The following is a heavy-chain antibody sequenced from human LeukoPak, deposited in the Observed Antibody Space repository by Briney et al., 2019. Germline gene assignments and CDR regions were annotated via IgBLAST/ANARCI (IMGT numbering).Heavy chain of an antibody. CDR2: IIPILGTA. CDR1: GGTFSSYA. Sequence: SVKVSCKASGGTFSSYAISWVRQAPGQGLEWMGGIIPILGTANYAQKFQGRVTITADESTSTAYMELSSLRSEDTAVYYCARDRYYDSSGYRWYFDLWGRGTLVTVSS. V-gene: IGHV1-69*13. J-gene: IGHJ2*01. CDR3: ARDRYYDSSGYRWYFDL. D-gene: IGHD3-22*01.